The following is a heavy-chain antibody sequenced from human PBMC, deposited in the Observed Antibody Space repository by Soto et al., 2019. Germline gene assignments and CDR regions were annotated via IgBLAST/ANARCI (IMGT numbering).Heavy chain of an antibody. CDR1: GGTFSIYA. CDR3: ASRGRWLQSTADDY. J-gene: IGHJ4*02. D-gene: IGHD5-12*01. Sequence: SVKVSCKASGGTFSIYAISWVRQAPGQGLEWMGGIIPIFGTANYAQKFQGRVTITADESTSTAYMELSSLRSEDTAVYYCASRGRWLQSTADDYWGKGTLFTVSS. CDR2: IIPIFGTA. V-gene: IGHV1-69*13.